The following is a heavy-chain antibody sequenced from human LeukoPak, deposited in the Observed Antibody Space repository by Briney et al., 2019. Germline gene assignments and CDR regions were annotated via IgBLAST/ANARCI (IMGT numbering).Heavy chain of an antibody. V-gene: IGHV3-21*06. D-gene: IGHD7-27*01. CDR2: LSGSGRLV. Sequence: GGSLRLSCAASGFGFSSGTMNWVRQAPGKALEWVSSLSGSGRLVWYAASVKGRFTISRDNAANSLFLQMNSLRVEDTAVYYCARDLQTGLAFDAWGQGTVVAVSS. CDR1: GFGFSSGT. CDR3: ARDLQTGLAFDA. J-gene: IGHJ3*01.